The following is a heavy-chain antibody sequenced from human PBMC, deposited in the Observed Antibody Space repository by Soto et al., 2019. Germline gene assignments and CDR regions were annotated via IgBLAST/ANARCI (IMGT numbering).Heavy chain of an antibody. Sequence: GGSLRLSCAASGFTFSSHGMHWVRQAPGKGLEWVAVISYDGSNKYYADSVKGRFTISRDNSKNTLYLQMNSLRAEDTAVYYCAKDVSDCYYYGMDVWGQGTTVTVSS. CDR3: AKDVSDCYYYGMDV. CDR2: ISYDGSNK. CDR1: GFTFSSHG. J-gene: IGHJ6*02. V-gene: IGHV3-30*18.